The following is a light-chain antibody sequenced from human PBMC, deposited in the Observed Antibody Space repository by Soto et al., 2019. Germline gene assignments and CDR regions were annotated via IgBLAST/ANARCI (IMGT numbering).Light chain of an antibody. CDR2: GAS. V-gene: IGKV3-20*01. J-gene: IGKJ2*01. CDR1: QSLSSSI. Sequence: EIVLTQSPGTLSLSPGERATLSCRASQSLSSSILAWYQQRPGQAPRLLIYGASSRATGIPDRFSGSGSGTDFTLTISRLEPEDCAVYYCQQYRGSPYTFGQGTKLEIK. CDR3: QQYRGSPYT.